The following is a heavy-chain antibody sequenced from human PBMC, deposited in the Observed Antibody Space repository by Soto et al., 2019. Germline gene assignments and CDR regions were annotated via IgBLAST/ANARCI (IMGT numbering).Heavy chain of an antibody. J-gene: IGHJ4*02. CDR1: GGSISSYY. CDR3: ARARDYYDSSGYYFDY. CDR2: IYYSGST. Sequence: SETLSLTCTVSGGSISSYYWSWIRQPPGKGLEWIGYIYYSGSTNYNPSLKSRVTISVDTSKNQFSLKLSSVTAADTAVYYCARARDYYDSSGYYFDYWGQGTLVTVS. D-gene: IGHD3-22*01. V-gene: IGHV4-59*01.